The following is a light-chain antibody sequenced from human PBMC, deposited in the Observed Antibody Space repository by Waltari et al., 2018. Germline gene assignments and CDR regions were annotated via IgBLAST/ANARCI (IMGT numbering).Light chain of an antibody. J-gene: IGKJ1*01. CDR3: QHYVSLPVT. V-gene: IGKV3-20*01. CDR2: DAS. CDR1: QSVSRA. Sequence: EIVLTQSPGTLSLSPGERATLSCRASQSVSRALAWYQQKPGQAPRLLIYDASSRATGIPGRFSGSGSGTDFSLTITRLEPEDFAVYYCQHYVSLPVTFGQGTKVEIK.